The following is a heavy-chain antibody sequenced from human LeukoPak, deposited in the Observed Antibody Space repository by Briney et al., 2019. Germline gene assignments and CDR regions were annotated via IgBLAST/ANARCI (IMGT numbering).Heavy chain of an antibody. Sequence: SETLSLTCTVSGGSINSSFWTWIRQPAGKGLGWVGRIYTSGNTNYNPSLKSRVTMSVDTSKNQFSLNLSSVTAADTAVYYCARGIVSSSWYGNWLDPWGQGTLVTVS. V-gene: IGHV4-4*07. CDR3: ARGIVSSSWYGNWLDP. J-gene: IGHJ5*02. CDR1: GGSINSSF. CDR2: IYTSGNT. D-gene: IGHD6-13*01.